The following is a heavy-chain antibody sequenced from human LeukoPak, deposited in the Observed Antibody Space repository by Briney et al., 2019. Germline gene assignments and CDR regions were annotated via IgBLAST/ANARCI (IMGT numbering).Heavy chain of an antibody. CDR1: GGSISSSSYY. CDR2: IYYSGST. CDR3: ARRLPNEPIYDTLTGYYEDDAFDI. V-gene: IGHV4-39*01. J-gene: IGHJ3*02. Sequence: SETLSLTCTVSGGSISSSSYYWGWIRQPPGKGLEWIGSIYYSGSTYYNPSLKSRVTISVDTSKNQFSLKLSSVTAADTAVYYCARRLPNEPIYDTLTGYYEDDAFDIWGQGTMVTVSS. D-gene: IGHD3-9*01.